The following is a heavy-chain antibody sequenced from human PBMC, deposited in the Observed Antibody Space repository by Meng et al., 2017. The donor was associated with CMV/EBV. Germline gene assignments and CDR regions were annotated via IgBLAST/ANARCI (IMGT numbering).Heavy chain of an antibody. V-gene: IGHV4-39*07. J-gene: IGHJ5*02. CDR2: IYYSGST. D-gene: IGHD3-3*01. CDR1: GGSISSSSYY. Sequence: SETLSLTCTVSGGSISSSSYYWGWIRQPPGKGLEWIGSIYYSGSTYYNPSLKSRVTISVDTSKNQFSLKLSSVTAADTAVYYCARGLGGIFGVVIGGDWFDPWGQGTLVTVSS. CDR3: ARGLGGIFGVVIGGDWFDP.